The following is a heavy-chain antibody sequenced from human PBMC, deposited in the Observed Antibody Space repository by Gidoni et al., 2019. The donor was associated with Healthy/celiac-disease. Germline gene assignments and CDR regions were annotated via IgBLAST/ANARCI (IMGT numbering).Heavy chain of an antibody. Sequence: EVQLLESGGGLVQPGGSLRLSCAASGFTFSSYAMSWVRQAPGKGLEWFSAISGSGGSTYYADSVKGRFTISRDNSKNTLYLQMNSLRAEDTAVYYCAKGGTMIVVVNDYWGQGTLVTVSS. D-gene: IGHD3-22*01. V-gene: IGHV3-23*01. J-gene: IGHJ4*02. CDR2: ISGSGGST. CDR1: GFTFSSYA. CDR3: AKGGTMIVVVNDY.